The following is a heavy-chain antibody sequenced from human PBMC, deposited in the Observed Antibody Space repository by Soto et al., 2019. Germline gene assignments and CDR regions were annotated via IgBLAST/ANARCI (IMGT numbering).Heavy chain of an antibody. J-gene: IGHJ4*02. Sequence: PSETLSLTCAVYGGSFSGYYWSWIRQPPGKGLEWIGEINHSGSTNYNPSLKSRVTISVDTSKNQFSLKLSSVTAADTAVYYCARGYYAPLGDCWGQGTLVTVSS. V-gene: IGHV4-34*01. CDR2: INHSGST. CDR1: GGSFSGYY. D-gene: IGHD3-16*01. CDR3: ARGYYAPLGDC.